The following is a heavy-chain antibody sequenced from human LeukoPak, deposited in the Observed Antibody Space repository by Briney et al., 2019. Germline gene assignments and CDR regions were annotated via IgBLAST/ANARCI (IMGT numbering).Heavy chain of an antibody. V-gene: IGHV4-59*01. CDR2: IYYSGNT. CDR1: GGSISNYY. J-gene: IGHJ4*02. Sequence: PSETLSLTCTVSGGSISNYYWSWIRQPPGKGLEWIGYIYYSGNTNYNPSLKSRVTISVDTSKNQFSLKLNSVTAADTAVYYCARVRYCSTSRCYDREFDNWGQGTLVTVSS. D-gene: IGHD2-2*01. CDR3: ARVRYCSTSRCYDREFDN.